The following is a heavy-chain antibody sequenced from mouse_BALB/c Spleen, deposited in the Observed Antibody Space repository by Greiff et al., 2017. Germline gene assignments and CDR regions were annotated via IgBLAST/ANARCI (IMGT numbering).Heavy chain of an antibody. J-gene: IGHJ4*01. D-gene: IGHD1-1*01. CDR2: IDPANGNT. Sequence: VQLQQSGAELVKPGASVKLSCTASGFNIKDTYMHWVKQRPEQGLEWIGRIDPANGNTKYDPKFQGKATITADTSSNTAYLQLSSLTSEDTAVYYCARNYYGSSYVNYAMDYWGQGTSVTVSS. V-gene: IGHV14-3*02. CDR3: ARNYYGSSYVNYAMDY. CDR1: GFNIKDTY.